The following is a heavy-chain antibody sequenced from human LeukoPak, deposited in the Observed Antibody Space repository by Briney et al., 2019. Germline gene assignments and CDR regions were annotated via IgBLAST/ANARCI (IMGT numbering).Heavy chain of an antibody. Sequence: GGSLRLSCAASGFTFSSYAMHWVRQAPGKGLEWVAVISYDGSNKYYADSVKGRFTISRDNSKNTLYLQMNSLRAEDTAVYYCARGLGGTMVRDDYWGQGTLVTVSS. CDR2: ISYDGSNK. CDR1: GFTFSSYA. CDR3: ARGLGGTMVRDDY. D-gene: IGHD3-10*01. J-gene: IGHJ4*02. V-gene: IGHV3-30-3*01.